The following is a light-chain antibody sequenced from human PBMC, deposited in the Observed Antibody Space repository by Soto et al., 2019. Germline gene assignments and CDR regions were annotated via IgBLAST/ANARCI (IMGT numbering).Light chain of an antibody. CDR3: QSYDNNLSALYV. Sequence: HSVLTQPPSVSGAPGQRVTISCTGTSSNIGAGYDVHWYQQLPGTAPKLLIYGNTNRPSGVPDRFSGSKSDTSASLAITGLQAEDEADYFCQSYDNNLSALYVFGTGTKLTVL. V-gene: IGLV1-40*01. CDR2: GNT. CDR1: SSNIGAGYD. J-gene: IGLJ1*01.